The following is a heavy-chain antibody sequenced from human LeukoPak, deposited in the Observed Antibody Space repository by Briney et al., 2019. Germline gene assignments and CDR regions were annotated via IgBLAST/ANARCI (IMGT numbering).Heavy chain of an antibody. CDR2: IRYDGSNK. D-gene: IGHD6-13*01. J-gene: IGHJ4*02. CDR1: GLTFSSYG. V-gene: IGHV3-30*02. CDR3: AKDPQQLGVY. Sequence: GRSLRLSSAASGLTFSSYGMHWVRQAPGKGLEWVAFIRYDGSNKYYADSVKGRFTISRDNSKNTLYLQMNSLRAEDTAVYYCAKDPQQLGVYWGQGTLVTVSS.